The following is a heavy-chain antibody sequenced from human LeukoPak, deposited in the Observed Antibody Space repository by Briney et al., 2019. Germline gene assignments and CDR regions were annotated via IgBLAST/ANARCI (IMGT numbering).Heavy chain of an antibody. CDR3: ARAVELYYDSSGYPHDAFDI. J-gene: IGHJ3*02. CDR1: GGSISSYY. V-gene: IGHV4-4*07. CDR2: IYTSGST. D-gene: IGHD3-22*01. Sequence: SETLSLTCTVSGGSISSYYWSWIRQPAGKGLEWIGRIYTSGSTSYNPSLKSRVTMSVDTSKNQFSLKLSSVTAADTAVYYCARAVELYYDSSGYPHDAFDIWGQGTMVTVSS.